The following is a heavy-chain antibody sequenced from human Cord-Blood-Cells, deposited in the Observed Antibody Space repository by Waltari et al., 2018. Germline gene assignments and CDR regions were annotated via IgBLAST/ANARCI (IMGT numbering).Heavy chain of an antibody. Sequence: QVQLVQSGAEVKKPGASVKVSCKASGYTFTSYYMHWVRQAPGQGLEWMVIINPSGGSTSYTQKFQGRVTMTRDTSTSTVYMELSRLRSEDTAVYYCARVRRIGGYNDYGGQGTLVTVSS. CDR2: INPSGGST. V-gene: IGHV1-46*03. J-gene: IGHJ4*02. CDR3: ARVRRIGGYNDY. CDR1: GYTFTSYY. D-gene: IGHD5-12*01.